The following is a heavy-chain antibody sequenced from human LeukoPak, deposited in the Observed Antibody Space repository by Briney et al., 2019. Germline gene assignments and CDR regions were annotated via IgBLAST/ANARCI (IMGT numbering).Heavy chain of an antibody. J-gene: IGHJ6*02. Sequence: SETLSLTCTVSGGSISGSYYYWGWIRQSPGKGLEWIGSVLYTGNTYYNPSLKSRVTISVDTSKNHFSLKLSSATAADTAVYYCAAGYCSSTSCYALYYYGMDVWGQGTTVTVSS. CDR3: AAGYCSSTSCYALYYYGMDV. CDR2: VLYTGNT. CDR1: GGSISGSYYY. V-gene: IGHV4-39*02. D-gene: IGHD2-2*01.